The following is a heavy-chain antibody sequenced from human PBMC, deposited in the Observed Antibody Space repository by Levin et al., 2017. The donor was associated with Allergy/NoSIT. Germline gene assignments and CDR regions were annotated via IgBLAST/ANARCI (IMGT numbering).Heavy chain of an antibody. CDR1: GFTLSSHW. J-gene: IGHJ4*02. D-gene: IGHD1-1*01. CDR3: ARSGNLDY. V-gene: IGHV3-7*01. Sequence: SCVGYGFTLSSHWMTWVRQAPGKGLEWVANIKPDGSEKNYVDSMRGRFTISRDNAKNSVSLQMDSLRAEDTAVYYCARSGNLDYWGQGTLVTVSS. CDR2: IKPDGSEK.